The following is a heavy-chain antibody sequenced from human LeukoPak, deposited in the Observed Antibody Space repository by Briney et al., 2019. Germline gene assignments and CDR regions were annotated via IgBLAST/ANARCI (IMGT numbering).Heavy chain of an antibody. Sequence: GASVKVSCKASGYTFTNYAMHWVRQAPGQRLEWMGWINAGNGNTKYSQRFQGRVTITRDTSASTAYMELSSLRSEDTAVYYCASVPYSSGWFFDYWGQGTLVTVSS. J-gene: IGHJ4*02. CDR3: ASVPYSSGWFFDY. CDR2: INAGNGNT. CDR1: GYTFTNYA. D-gene: IGHD6-19*01. V-gene: IGHV1-3*01.